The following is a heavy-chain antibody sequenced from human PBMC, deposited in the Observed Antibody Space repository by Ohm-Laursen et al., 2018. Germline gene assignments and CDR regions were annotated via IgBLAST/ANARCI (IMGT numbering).Heavy chain of an antibody. J-gene: IGHJ5*01. D-gene: IGHD3-10*01. V-gene: IGHV3-23*01. Sequence: SLRLSCTASGFTFSGYAMSWVRQGPEKGLEWVSVATGSGRSTYYTDSVKGRFSISRDNSKNTLYLQMNSLRVEDTAVYYCAKGRSGGTGHGNWFDSWGQGALVIVSS. CDR2: ATGSGRST. CDR1: GFTFSGYA. CDR3: AKGRSGGTGHGNWFDS.